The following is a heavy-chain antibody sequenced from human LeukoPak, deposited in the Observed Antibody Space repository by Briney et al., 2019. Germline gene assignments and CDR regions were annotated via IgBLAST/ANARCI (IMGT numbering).Heavy chain of an antibody. Sequence: ASVKVSCKTSGYTFTAYYMHWVRQAPGQGLEWMGWINPNSGGTNFAQRFQGRVTMTRDTSISTAHMELSSLRSDDTAVCFCARGRSSGWYFDYWGQGTLVTVSS. CDR3: ARGRSSGWYFDY. D-gene: IGHD6-19*01. CDR2: INPNSGGT. CDR1: GYTFTAYY. V-gene: IGHV1-2*02. J-gene: IGHJ4*02.